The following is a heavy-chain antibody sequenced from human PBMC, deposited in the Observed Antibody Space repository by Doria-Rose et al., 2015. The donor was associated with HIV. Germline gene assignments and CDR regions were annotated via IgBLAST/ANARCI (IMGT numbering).Heavy chain of an antibody. J-gene: IGHJ4*02. CDR1: GVSLSSPGMG. CDR2: IVSDDDR. D-gene: IGHD6-13*01. CDR3: ARIKSSRWYHKYYFDF. V-gene: IGHV2-26*01. Sequence: QVTLKESGPVLVKPTETLTPTCTVSGVSLSSPGMGVSWIRQPPGEALEWLANIVSDDDRSYKASLKSRLTISRGTSKSQVVLTMTDMDPVDTATYYCARIKSSRWYHKYYFDFWGQGTLVIVSA.